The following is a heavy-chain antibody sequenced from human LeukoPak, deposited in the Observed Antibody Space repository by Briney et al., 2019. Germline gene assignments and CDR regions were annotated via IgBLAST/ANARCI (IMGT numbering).Heavy chain of an antibody. V-gene: IGHV1-24*01. CDR1: GYTLTELS. CDR2: FDPEDGET. J-gene: IGHJ3*02. D-gene: IGHD3-22*01. CDR3: ATLTMIAVFTDAFDI. Sequence: ASVKVSCKVSGYTLTELSMHWVRQAPGKGLEWMGGFDPEDGETIYAQKFQGRVTMTEDTSTDTAYMELSSLRSEDTAVYYCATLTMIAVFTDAFDIWGQGTMVTVSS.